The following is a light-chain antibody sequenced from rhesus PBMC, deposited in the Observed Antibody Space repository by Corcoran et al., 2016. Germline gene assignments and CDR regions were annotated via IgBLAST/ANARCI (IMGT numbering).Light chain of an antibody. CDR2: AAS. V-gene: IGKV1-33*02. J-gene: IGKJ3*01. CDR3: QKHSSRPFT. Sequence: VGDRVTITCQASQGIGNWLAWYQQKPGKAPKLLVFAASTSQSGVPSRFSGSGSGTDFTLTISSLQPEDFATYYCQKHSSRPFTFGPGTKLDIK. CDR1: QGIGNW.